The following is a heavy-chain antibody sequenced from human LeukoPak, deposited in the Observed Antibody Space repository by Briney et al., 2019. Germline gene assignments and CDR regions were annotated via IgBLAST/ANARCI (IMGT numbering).Heavy chain of an antibody. J-gene: IGHJ3*02. CDR2: ISNSGST. CDR3: VRLQPNTGEWAFDI. CDR1: GGSISSYY. D-gene: IGHD7-27*01. Sequence: SETLSLTCTVSGGSISSYYWSWIRQPPGKGLDWIGYISNSGSTNYNPSLKSRVTISVDTSKNHLSLKLSSVTAADTAVYHCVRLQPNTGEWAFDIWGQGTMVSVSS. V-gene: IGHV4-59*01.